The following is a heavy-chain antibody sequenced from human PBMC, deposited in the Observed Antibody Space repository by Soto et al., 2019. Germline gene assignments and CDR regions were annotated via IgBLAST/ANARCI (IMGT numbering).Heavy chain of an antibody. CDR3: ARAGIAALPRALRDAFDI. V-gene: IGHV4-30-4*01. Sequence: NPSETLSLTCTVSGGSISSGDYYWSWIRQPPGKGLEWIGYIYYSGSTYYNPSLKSRVTISVDTSKNQFSLKLSSVTAADTAVYYCARAGIAALPRALRDAFDIWGQGTMVTVSS. J-gene: IGHJ3*02. CDR1: GGSISSGDYY. D-gene: IGHD6-6*01. CDR2: IYYSGST.